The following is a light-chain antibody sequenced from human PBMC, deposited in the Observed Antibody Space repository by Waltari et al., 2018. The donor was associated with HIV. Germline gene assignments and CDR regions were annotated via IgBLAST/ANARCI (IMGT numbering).Light chain of an antibody. CDR3: CAFAGANTWV. CDR2: EVT. J-gene: IGLJ3*02. Sequence: QSALTQPASVSGSPGQSITISCSGPRPDVGPYNLVSWYQQHPARAPKLIIYEVTKWPSGVSHRFSGSKSGNTASLTISGLQADDEADYYCCAFAGANTWVFGGGTKLIVL. CDR1: RPDVGPYNL. V-gene: IGLV2-23*02.